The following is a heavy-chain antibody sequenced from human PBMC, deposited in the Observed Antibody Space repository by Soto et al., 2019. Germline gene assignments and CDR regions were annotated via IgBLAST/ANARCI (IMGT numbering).Heavy chain of an antibody. V-gene: IGHV4-30-4*01. Sequence: SETLSLTCPVSGGSISSGDYYWSWIRQPPGKGLEWIGYIYYSGSTYYNPSLKSRVTISVDTSKNQFSLKLSSVTAADTAVYYCARGGSYGSGSYPWFDPWGQGTLVTVSS. J-gene: IGHJ5*02. CDR3: ARGGSYGSGSYPWFDP. D-gene: IGHD3-10*01. CDR1: GGSISSGDYY. CDR2: IYYSGST.